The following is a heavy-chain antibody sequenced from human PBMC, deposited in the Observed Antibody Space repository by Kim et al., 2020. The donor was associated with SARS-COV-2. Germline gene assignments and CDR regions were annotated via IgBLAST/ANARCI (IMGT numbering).Heavy chain of an antibody. CDR2: MYPSAGTT. V-gene: IGHV1-46*01. J-gene: IGHJ4*01. Sequence: ASVKVSCKASGYTFTSGYTFTSYYIHWVRQAPGQGLEYLGVMYPSAGTTSIAQRFQGRLTMTSDTSTSTVYMELSSLRSDDAAVYYCARERHASWYFDYW. CDR1: GYTFTSGYTFTSYY. CDR3: ARERHASWYFDY.